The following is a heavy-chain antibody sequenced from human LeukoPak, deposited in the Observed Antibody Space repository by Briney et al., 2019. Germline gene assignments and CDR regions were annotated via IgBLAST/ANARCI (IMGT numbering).Heavy chain of an antibody. CDR3: ARPAAYYYGSGSYFPY. J-gene: IGHJ4*02. D-gene: IGHD3-10*01. V-gene: IGHV4-34*01. CDR1: GGSFSGYY. Sequence: KSSETLSLTCAVYGGSFSGYYWSWIRQPPGKGLEWIGEINHSGSTNYNPSLKSRVTISVDTSKNQFSLKLSSVTAADTAVYYCARPAAYYYGSGSYFPYWGQGTLVTVSS. CDR2: INHSGST.